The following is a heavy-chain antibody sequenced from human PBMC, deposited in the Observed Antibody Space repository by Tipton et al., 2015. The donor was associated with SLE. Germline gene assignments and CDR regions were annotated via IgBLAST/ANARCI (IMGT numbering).Heavy chain of an antibody. CDR2: INHSGST. D-gene: IGHD4-23*01. CDR1: GGSISSSSYY. CDR3: ARHGGYYFDY. Sequence: TLSLTCTVSGGSISSSSYYWSWIRQSPGKGLEWIGEINHSGSTNYNPSLKSRVTISVDMSKNQFSLKLSPVNAADTAVYYCARHGGYYFDYWGQGTLVTVSS. J-gene: IGHJ4*02. V-gene: IGHV4-39*07.